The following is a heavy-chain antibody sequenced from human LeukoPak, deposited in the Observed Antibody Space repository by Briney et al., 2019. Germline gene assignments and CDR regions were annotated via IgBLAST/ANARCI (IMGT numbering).Heavy chain of an antibody. Sequence: ASVKVSCKASGYTFTGYYMHWVRQAPGQGREWMGRINPNSGGTNYAQKLQGRVTMPRDTSLSTAHVELSRLRSDDTAVYYCASGGGSYSTLVRYWGQGTLVTVSS. J-gene: IGHJ4*02. D-gene: IGHD1-26*01. CDR1: GYTFTGYY. V-gene: IGHV1-2*06. CDR3: ASGGGSYSTLVRY. CDR2: INPNSGGT.